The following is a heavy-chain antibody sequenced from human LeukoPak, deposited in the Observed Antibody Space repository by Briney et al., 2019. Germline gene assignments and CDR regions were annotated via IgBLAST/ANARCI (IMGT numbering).Heavy chain of an antibody. CDR2: IYPGDSDT. CDR3: ARTLRPLTNWFDP. J-gene: IGHJ5*02. Sequence: GESLKISCKGSGYSFTSYWIGWVRQMPGKGLEWMGIIYPGDSDTRYSPSFQGQVTISADKSISAAYLQWSSLKASDTAMYYCARTLRPLTNWFDPWGQGTLVTVSS. CDR1: GYSFTSYW. D-gene: IGHD3-10*01. V-gene: IGHV5-51*01.